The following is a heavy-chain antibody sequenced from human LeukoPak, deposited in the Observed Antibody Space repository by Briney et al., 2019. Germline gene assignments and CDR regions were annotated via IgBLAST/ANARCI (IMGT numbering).Heavy chain of an antibody. CDR3: AKARYTAGWYTFDY. Sequence: GGSLRLSCAASGFTFRSYGMHWVRQAPGKGLEWVALISYNGINKYYANSLKGRFTTSRDNPKNTLYLEMNNLRAEDTALYYCAKARYTAGWYTFDYWGQGTQVTVSS. CDR2: ISYNGINK. CDR1: GFTFRSYG. J-gene: IGHJ4*02. V-gene: IGHV3-30*18. D-gene: IGHD6-19*01.